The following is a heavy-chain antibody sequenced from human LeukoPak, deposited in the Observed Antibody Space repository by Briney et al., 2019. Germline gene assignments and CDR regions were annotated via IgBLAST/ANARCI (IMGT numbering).Heavy chain of an antibody. CDR3: AQGFSSGWYPY. V-gene: IGHV3-23*01. CDR1: GFSVSSFG. CDR2: ISLNGETT. D-gene: IGHD6-19*01. J-gene: IGHJ4*02. Sequence: GGSLRLSCAVSGFSVSSFGMSWVRQAPGKGLEWISAISLNGETTWYADSVKGRFTISRDNSKDTLYLQLTSLRAEDTAVYYCAQGFSSGWYPYWGQGSLVSVSS.